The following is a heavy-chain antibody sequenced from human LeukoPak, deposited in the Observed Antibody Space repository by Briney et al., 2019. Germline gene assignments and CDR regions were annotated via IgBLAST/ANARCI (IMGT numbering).Heavy chain of an antibody. V-gene: IGHV1-2*02. CDR3: ARSAERRGYSGYDYGDYWDY. Sequence: GASVKVSCKASGGTFSSYAISWVRQAPGQGLEWMGWINPNSGGTNYAQKFQGRVTMTRDTSISTAYMELSRLRSDDTAVYYCARSAERRGYSGYDYGDYWDYWGQGTLVTVSS. J-gene: IGHJ4*02. CDR2: INPNSGGT. D-gene: IGHD5-12*01. CDR1: GGTFSSYA.